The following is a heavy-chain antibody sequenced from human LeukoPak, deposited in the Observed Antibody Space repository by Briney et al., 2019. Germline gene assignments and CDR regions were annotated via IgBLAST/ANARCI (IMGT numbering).Heavy chain of an antibody. D-gene: IGHD3-3*01. CDR1: GYSISSDYY. Sequence: SETLSLTCTVSGYSISSDYYWGWIRQPPGRGLEWIGTIYHSGSTYYNPSLKSRVTISVDTSRNQFSLKLSSVTAADTAVYYCARWTIFGVVKHAFDIWGQGTMVTVSS. V-gene: IGHV4-38-2*02. CDR2: IYHSGST. CDR3: ARWTIFGVVKHAFDI. J-gene: IGHJ3*02.